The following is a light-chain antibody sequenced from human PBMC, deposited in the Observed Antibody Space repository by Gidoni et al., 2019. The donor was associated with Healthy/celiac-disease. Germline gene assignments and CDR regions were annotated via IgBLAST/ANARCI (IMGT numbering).Light chain of an antibody. Sequence: EIVMTQSPATLSVSPGERATLSCSASQSISNKLAWYQQKPGQAPRLLIYGASTRAPGVPARFSGSGSGTEFTLTISSLQSEDFAVYYCQQYNLMTFGQGTKVEIK. V-gene: IGKV3-15*01. CDR2: GAS. J-gene: IGKJ1*01. CDR1: QSISNK. CDR3: QQYNLMT.